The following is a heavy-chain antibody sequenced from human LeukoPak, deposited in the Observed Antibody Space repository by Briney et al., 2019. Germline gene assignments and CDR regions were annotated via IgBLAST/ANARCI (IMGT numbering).Heavy chain of an antibody. CDR2: IYWDDDQ. D-gene: IGHD5-12*01. V-gene: IGHV2-5*02. CDR3: VHTSRSGNDPPYYYFYGVDV. CDR1: EFSLPTSGVG. J-gene: IGHJ6*04. Sequence: SGPTLVHPAPPLTLTCSFSEFSLPTSGVGVGWVRQPPVKPLEWLALIYWDDDQRYNPSLKSRLTITTVTSKNQVVLTMTNMGPVDTGTYFCVHTSRSGNDPPYYYFYGVDVWGKGTTVTVSS.